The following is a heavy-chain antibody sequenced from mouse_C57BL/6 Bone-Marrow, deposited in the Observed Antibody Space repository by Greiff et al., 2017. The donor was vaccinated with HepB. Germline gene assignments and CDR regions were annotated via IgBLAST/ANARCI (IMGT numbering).Heavy chain of an antibody. V-gene: IGHV1-59*01. CDR2: IDPSDSYT. CDR1: GYTFTSYW. CDR3: ATLDSSGYPAWFAY. Sequence: VQLQQPGAELVRPGTSVKLSCKASGYTFTSYWMHWVKQRPGQGLEWIGVIDPSDSYTNYNQKFKGKATLTVDTSSSTAYMQLSSLTSEDSAVYYCATLDSSGYPAWFAYWGQGTLVTVSA. J-gene: IGHJ3*01. D-gene: IGHD3-2*02.